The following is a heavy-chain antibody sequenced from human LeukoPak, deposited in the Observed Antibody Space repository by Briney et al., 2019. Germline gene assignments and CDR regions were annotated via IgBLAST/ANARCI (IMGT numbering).Heavy chain of an antibody. J-gene: IGHJ4*02. Sequence: GSLLLSCAASGFTFSSYGMHWVRQAPGKGLEWVAVISYDGSNKYYADSVKGRFTISRDNSKNTLYLQMNSLRAEDTAVYYCARGRYCSGHNCYFDYWGQGTLVTVSS. V-gene: IGHV3-30*03. CDR1: GFTFSSYG. CDR2: ISYDGSNK. D-gene: IGHD2-15*01. CDR3: ARGRYCSGHNCYFDY.